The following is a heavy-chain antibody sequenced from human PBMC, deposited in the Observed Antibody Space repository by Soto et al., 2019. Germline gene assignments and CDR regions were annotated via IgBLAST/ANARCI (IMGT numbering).Heavy chain of an antibody. D-gene: IGHD3-10*01. J-gene: IGHJ6*02. V-gene: IGHV3-72*01. CDR3: TRVKLRFHRGVPTFYFGMDV. CDR2: VRNKANTYTT. Sequence: GGSLRLSCASSGFTFIDHYMDWVRQAPEKGLEWVGRVRNKANTYTTKYAASVKGRFTISRDDSKNSLYLQMNSLKTEDTAVYYCTRVKLRFHRGVPTFYFGMDVWGQGTAVTVSS. CDR1: GFTFIDHY.